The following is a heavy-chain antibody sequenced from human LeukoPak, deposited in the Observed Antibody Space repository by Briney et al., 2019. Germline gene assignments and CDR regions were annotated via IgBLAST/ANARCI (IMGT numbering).Heavy chain of an antibody. J-gene: IGHJ4*02. V-gene: IGHV3-53*01. CDR3: ARATTTRTRFDY. D-gene: IGHD4-17*01. CDR1: GFTLSSNY. Sequence: GGSLRLSCAASGFTLSSNYMSWVRQAPGKGLKWVSVIYSGGSTYYADSVKGRFTISRDNSKNTLYLQMNSLRDEDTAVYFCARATTTRTRFDYWGQGTLVTVSS. CDR2: IYSGGST.